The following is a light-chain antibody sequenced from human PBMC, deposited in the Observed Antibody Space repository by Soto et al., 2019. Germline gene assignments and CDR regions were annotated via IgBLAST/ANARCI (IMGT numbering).Light chain of an antibody. CDR3: QQYDSSPWT. CDR1: QSVSSSY. V-gene: IGKV3-20*01. CDR2: GAS. J-gene: IGKJ1*01. Sequence: EIVLTQSPGTLSLSPGERATLSCRASQSVSSSYIAWYQQKPGQAPRLLIYGASSRATGIPDRFSGSASWTDFILTISSLEHEDFAVYYCQQYDSSPWTFGQGTKVEIK.